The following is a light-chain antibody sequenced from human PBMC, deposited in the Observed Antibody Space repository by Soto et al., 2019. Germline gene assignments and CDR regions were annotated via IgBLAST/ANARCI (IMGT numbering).Light chain of an antibody. V-gene: IGKV3-20*01. CDR1: QSVSSSY. CDR3: QQSGRSPLLT. CDR2: GAS. Sequence: EIVLTQSPGTLSLSPGERATLSCRASQSVSSSYLAWYQQKPGQAPRLLIYGASSRATGIPDRFSGSGSGTDCTLTLSRLEPAEFAVYYCQQSGRSPLLTFGGGTKVEIK. J-gene: IGKJ4*01.